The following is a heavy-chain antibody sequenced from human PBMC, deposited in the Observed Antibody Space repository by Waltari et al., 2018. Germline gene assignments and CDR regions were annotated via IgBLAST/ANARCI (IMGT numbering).Heavy chain of an antibody. J-gene: IGHJ4*02. V-gene: IGHV3-33*01. CDR3: ARVGKYCGGDCYYDY. Sequence: QVQLVESGGGVVQPGRSLRLSCAASGFTFSSYGMHWVRQAPGKGLGWVAVIWYEGSNKYYADSVKGRFTISRDNSKNTLYLQMNSLRAEDTAVYYCARVGKYCGGDCYYDYWGQGTLVTVSS. D-gene: IGHD2-21*02. CDR2: IWYEGSNK. CDR1: GFTFSSYG.